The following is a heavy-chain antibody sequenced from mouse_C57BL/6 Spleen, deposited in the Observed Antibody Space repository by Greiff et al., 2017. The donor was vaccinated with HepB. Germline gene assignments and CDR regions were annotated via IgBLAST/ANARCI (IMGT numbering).Heavy chain of an antibody. CDR1: GYTFTSYG. Sequence: QVQLQQSGAELARPGASVKLSCKASGYTFTSYGISWVKQRTGQGLEWIGEIYPRSGNTYYNEKFQGKATLTADKSSSTAYMELRSLTSEDSAVYFCARSGGSSYDYYAMDYWGQGTSVTVSS. CDR2: IYPRSGNT. D-gene: IGHD1-1*01. CDR3: ARSGGSSYDYYAMDY. V-gene: IGHV1-81*01. J-gene: IGHJ4*01.